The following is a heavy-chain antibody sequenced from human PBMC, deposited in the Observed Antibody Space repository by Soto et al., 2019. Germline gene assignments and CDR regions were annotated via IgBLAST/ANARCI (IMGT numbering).Heavy chain of an antibody. Sequence: PGESLKISCMGSGYKVSTWHNFWIAWVRQMPGEGLEWMGIIYPGDSDTRYSPSFQGQVTISADKSISTAYLQWSSLKASDTAIYYCARDRLLGSPYYCGQRTLVTVSA. CDR2: IYPGDSDT. D-gene: IGHD3-10*01. CDR1: GYKVSTWHNFW. CDR3: ARDRLLGSPYY. V-gene: IGHV5-51*01. J-gene: IGHJ4*01.